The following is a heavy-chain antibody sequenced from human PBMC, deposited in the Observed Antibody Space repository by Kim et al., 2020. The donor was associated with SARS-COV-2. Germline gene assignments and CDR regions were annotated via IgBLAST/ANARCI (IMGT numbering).Heavy chain of an antibody. D-gene: IGHD1-26*01. CDR3: ALGSYGVPSHFDY. J-gene: IGHJ4*02. Sequence: YAQKFQGRVTITADESTSTAYMELSSLRSEDTAVYYCALGSYGVPSHFDYWGQGTLVTVSS. V-gene: IGHV1-69*01.